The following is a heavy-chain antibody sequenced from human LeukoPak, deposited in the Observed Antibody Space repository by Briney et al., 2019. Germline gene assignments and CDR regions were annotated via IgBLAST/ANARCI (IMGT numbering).Heavy chain of an antibody. CDR3: AKVPTSGYRYGLDH. D-gene: IGHD5-18*01. V-gene: IGHV3-21*04. CDR2: ISSSSSYI. CDR1: GFTFSSYS. J-gene: IGHJ4*02. Sequence: PGRSLRLSCAASGFTFSSYSMNWVRQAPGKGLEWVSSISSSSSYIYYADSVKVRFTISRDNAKKSVYLQMNSLRAEDTAVYYCAKVPTSGYRYGLDHWGQGTLVTVSS.